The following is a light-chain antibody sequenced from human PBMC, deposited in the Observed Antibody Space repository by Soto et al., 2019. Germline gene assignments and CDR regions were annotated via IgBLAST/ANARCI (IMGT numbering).Light chain of an antibody. CDR1: SSDVGDYNS. CDR3: CSYAGSYTVI. CDR2: DVS. Sequence: QSVLTQPRSISGSPGQSVTISCTGTSSDVGDYNSVSWYQQHPGKAPKLMIYDVSQRPSGVPDRFSGSKSGNTASLTISGLQAEDEADYYCCSYAGSYTVIFGGGTKVTVL. V-gene: IGLV2-11*01. J-gene: IGLJ2*01.